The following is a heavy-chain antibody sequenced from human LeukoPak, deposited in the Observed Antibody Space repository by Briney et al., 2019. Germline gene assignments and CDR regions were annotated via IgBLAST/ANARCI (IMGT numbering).Heavy chain of an antibody. CDR3: ARDDDEFYFDY. Sequence: GASMTVSCKASGGTFIIYAISWVRQAPGQGLEWMGGIIPIFGTANYAQKFQGRVTITADESTSTAYMELSSLRSEDTAVYYCARDDDEFYFDYWGQGTLVTVSS. D-gene: IGHD3-16*01. CDR2: IIPIFGTA. CDR1: GGTFIIYA. V-gene: IGHV1-69*13. J-gene: IGHJ4*02.